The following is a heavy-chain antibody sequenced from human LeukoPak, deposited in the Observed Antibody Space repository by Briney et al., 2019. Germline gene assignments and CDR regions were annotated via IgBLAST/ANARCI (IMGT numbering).Heavy chain of an antibody. CDR3: AKGDNGALHF. CDR1: RYKLNNYW. CDR2: IKQDSREE. J-gene: IGHJ3*01. Sequence: GGSLLLSCVAPRYKLNNYWMNWVRQAPGKGLEWVANIKQDSREEHYVDSVRGRFTISRDNAKKPLYLQMNILRVEDTAVYYWAKGDNGALHFWGRGTMVTVSS. V-gene: IGHV3-7*01. D-gene: IGHD2-8*01.